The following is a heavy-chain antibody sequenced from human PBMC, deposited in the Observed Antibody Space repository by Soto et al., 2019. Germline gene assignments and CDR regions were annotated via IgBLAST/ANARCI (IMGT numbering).Heavy chain of an antibody. CDR3: ARDPLPTTVLTYDAFDT. Sequence: QAGGSLRLSCAASGFTVSNYAMSWVRQAPGEGLEWVSGISGSGGSTYYADSVKGRFTISRDNSKNTLYLQMNSLRAEDTAVYYCARDPLPTTVLTYDAFDTWGHGTIAPVSS. D-gene: IGHD4-17*01. CDR2: ISGSGGST. CDR1: GFTVSNYA. V-gene: IGHV3-23*01. J-gene: IGHJ3*02.